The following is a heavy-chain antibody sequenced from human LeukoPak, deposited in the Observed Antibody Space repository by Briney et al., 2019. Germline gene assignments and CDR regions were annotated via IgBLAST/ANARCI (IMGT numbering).Heavy chain of an antibody. J-gene: IGHJ3*02. CDR1: GGSISSGFYH. Sequence: SETLSLTCTVSGGSISSGFYHWSWIRQPAGKGLEWIGRIYSSESNNYNPSLKSRVSISVDTSKNHFSLNLSSVTAADTAVYYCASTHSNGGAFDIWGQGTVVTVSS. CDR3: ASTHSNGGAFDI. CDR2: IYSSESN. V-gene: IGHV4-61*02. D-gene: IGHD2-8*01.